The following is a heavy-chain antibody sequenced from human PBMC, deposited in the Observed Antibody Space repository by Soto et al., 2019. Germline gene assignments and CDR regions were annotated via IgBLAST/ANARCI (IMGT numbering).Heavy chain of an antibody. Sequence: QVQLVESGGGVVQPGRSLRLSCAASGFTFSSYGMHWVRQAPGKGLEWVAVISYDGSNKYYADSVKGRFTISRDNYKNTLYLQMNSLRAEDTAVYYCAKEELGHYFDYWGQGTLVTASS. J-gene: IGHJ4*02. V-gene: IGHV3-30*18. CDR1: GFTFSSYG. CDR3: AKEELGHYFDY. D-gene: IGHD7-27*01. CDR2: ISYDGSNK.